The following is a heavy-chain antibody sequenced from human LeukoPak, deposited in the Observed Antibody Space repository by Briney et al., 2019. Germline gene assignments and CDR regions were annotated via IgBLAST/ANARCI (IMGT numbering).Heavy chain of an antibody. V-gene: IGHV5-51*01. D-gene: IGHD3-22*01. CDR1: GYSFTSYW. CDR3: ARRHSSGYVARLYAFDI. CDR2: IYPGDSDT. J-gene: IGHJ3*02. Sequence: GESLKISCKGSGYSFTSYWIGCVRQMPGKGLEWIGIIYPGDSDTRYSPSFQGQVTISADKSISTAYLQWSSLKASDTAMYYCARRHSSGYVARLYAFDIWGQGTMVTVSS.